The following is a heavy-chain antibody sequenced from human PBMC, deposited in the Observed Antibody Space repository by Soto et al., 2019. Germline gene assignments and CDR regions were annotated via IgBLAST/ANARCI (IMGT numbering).Heavy chain of an antibody. CDR3: ARVWAAGHNWFDP. V-gene: IGHV1-69*12. J-gene: IGHJ5*02. D-gene: IGHD6-13*01. Sequence: QVQLVQSGAEVKKPGSSVKVSCKASGGTFSSYAISWVRQAPGQGLEWMGGIIPIFGTANYAQKFQGRVTITARESAGTAYMELSSLRSEDTAVYYCARVWAAGHNWFDPWGQGTLVTVSS. CDR1: GGTFSSYA. CDR2: IIPIFGTA.